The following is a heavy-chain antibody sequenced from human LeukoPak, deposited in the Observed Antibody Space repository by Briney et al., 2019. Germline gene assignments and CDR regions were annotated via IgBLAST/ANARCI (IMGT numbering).Heavy chain of an antibody. CDR2: ISYDGSNK. J-gene: IGHJ4*02. CDR3: ARAPGGYSYGSLNLDY. Sequence: GGSLRLSCAASGFTFSSYAMHWVRQAPGKGLEGVAVISYDGSNKYYADSVKGRFTISRDNSKNTLYLQMNSLRAEDTAVYYCARAPGGYSYGSLNLDYWGQGTLVTVSS. D-gene: IGHD5-18*01. V-gene: IGHV3-30*04. CDR1: GFTFSSYA.